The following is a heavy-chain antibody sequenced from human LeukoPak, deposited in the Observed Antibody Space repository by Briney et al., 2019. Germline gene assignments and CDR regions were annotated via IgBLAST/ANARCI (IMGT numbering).Heavy chain of an antibody. CDR1: GFTFSSYW. V-gene: IGHV3-7*01. D-gene: IGHD1-26*01. CDR2: IKQDGSEK. Sequence: GSLRLSCAASGFTFSSYWMSWVRQAPGKGLEWVANIKQDGSEKYYVDSVKGRFTISRDNAKNSLYLQMNSLRAEDTAVYYCAREEGEWELLPIWFDPWGQGTLVTVSS. J-gene: IGHJ5*02. CDR3: AREEGEWELLPIWFDP.